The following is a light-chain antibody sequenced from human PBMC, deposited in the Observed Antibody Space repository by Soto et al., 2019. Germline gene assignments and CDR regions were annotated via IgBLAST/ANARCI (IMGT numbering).Light chain of an antibody. J-gene: IGKJ1*01. CDR1: QSVSSN. CDR2: GAS. Sequence: EIVMTQSPATLSVSPGERATLSCRASQSVSSNLAWYQQKPGQAPRLRIFGASTRATGIPARFSGSGSGTEFTLTISSLQSEDFAVYYCQQYNNWPPLTFGQGTKVDIK. CDR3: QQYNNWPPLT. V-gene: IGKV3-15*01.